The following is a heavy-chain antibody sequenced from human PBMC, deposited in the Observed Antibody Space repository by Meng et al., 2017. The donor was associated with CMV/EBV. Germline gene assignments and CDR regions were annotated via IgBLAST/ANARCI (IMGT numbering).Heavy chain of an antibody. CDR3: ARGYSSGWYGGRANDY. V-gene: IGHV3-23*01. D-gene: IGHD6-19*01. Sequence: GESLKISCAASGFTFSSYAMSWVRQAPGKGLEWVSAISGSGGSTYYADSVKGRFTISRDNSKNTLYLQMNSLRAEDTAVYYCARGYSSGWYGGRANDYGGQGTLVTVSS. J-gene: IGHJ4*02. CDR2: ISGSGGST. CDR1: GFTFSSYA.